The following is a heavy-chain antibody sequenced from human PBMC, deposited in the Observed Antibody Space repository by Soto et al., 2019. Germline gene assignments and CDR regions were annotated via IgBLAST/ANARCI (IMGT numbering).Heavy chain of an antibody. V-gene: IGHV3-21*01. CDR1: GFTFSSYS. CDR2: ISSSSSYI. Sequence: PWGSLRLSCAASGFTFSSYSMNWVRQAPGKGLEWVSSISSSSSYIYYADSVKGRFIISRDNAKNSLYLQMNSLRAEDTAVYCCARDEGPLMDVWGQGTTVTVSS. J-gene: IGHJ6*02. CDR3: ARDEGPLMDV.